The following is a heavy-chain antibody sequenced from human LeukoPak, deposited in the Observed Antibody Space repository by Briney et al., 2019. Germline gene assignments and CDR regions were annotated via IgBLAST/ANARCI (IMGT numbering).Heavy chain of an antibody. Sequence: GGSLRLSCAASGFTFSSYSMNWVRQAPGKGLEWVSSISSSSSYIYYADSVKGRFTISRDNAKNSLYLQMNSLRAEDTAVYYCARDLRTTLMGGYYYYMDVWGKGTTVTVSS. CDR3: ARDLRTTLMGGYYYYMDV. D-gene: IGHD4-11*01. CDR2: ISSSSSYI. V-gene: IGHV3-21*01. CDR1: GFTFSSYS. J-gene: IGHJ6*03.